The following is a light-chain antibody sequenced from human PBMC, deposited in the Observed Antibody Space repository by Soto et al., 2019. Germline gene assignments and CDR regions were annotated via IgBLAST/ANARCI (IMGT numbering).Light chain of an antibody. CDR1: QSISSSY. CDR3: LQDYNLPYT. V-gene: IGKV3D-7*01. Sequence: EIVMTQSPATLSLSPGERATFSCRASQSISSSYLSWYQHKPGQAPRLLIYGASTRATGIPARFSGSGSGTDFTLNISSLQPEDFAVYYCLQDYNLPYTFGQGTKLEIK. CDR2: GAS. J-gene: IGKJ2*01.